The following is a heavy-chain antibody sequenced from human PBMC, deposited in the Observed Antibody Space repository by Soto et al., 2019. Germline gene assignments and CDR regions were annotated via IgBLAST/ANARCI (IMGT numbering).Heavy chain of an antibody. J-gene: IGHJ6*02. D-gene: IGHD6-13*01. CDR3: ARTRAAAPVYYYYGMDV. CDR2: IYYSGST. Sequence: QLQLQESGPGLVKPSETLSLTCTVSGGSISSRRYYWGWIRKPPGKRLEWMGSIYYSGSTSYNPSLKCRVSISGDTSKNQFSLTVSSVTAADTAVYYCARTRAAAPVYYYYGMDVWGQGTTVTVSS. CDR1: GGSISSRRYY. V-gene: IGHV4-39*01.